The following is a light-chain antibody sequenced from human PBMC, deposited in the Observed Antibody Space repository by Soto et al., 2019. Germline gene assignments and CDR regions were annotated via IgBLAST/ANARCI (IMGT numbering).Light chain of an antibody. CDR1: QSISSW. V-gene: IGKV1-5*03. CDR3: QQYNDYPFT. CDR2: EAS. J-gene: IGKJ3*01. Sequence: DIQMTQSPSTLSASVGDRVIMTCRASQSISSWLAWYQQKPGKAPNLLIYEASSLQSGVPSRFRGSGSGTEFTLTISSLQPDVFATYYCQQYNDYPFTFGPGTKVDIK.